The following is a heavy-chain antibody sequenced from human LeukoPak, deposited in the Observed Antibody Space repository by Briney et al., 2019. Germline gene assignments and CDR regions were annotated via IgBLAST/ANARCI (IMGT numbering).Heavy chain of an antibody. CDR1: GFTFSSYG. Sequence: GGSLRLSCAASGFTFSSYGMHWVRQAPGKGLEGVAVISYDGSNKYYADSVKGRFTISRDNSKNTLYLQMNSLRAEDTAVYYCAKDSARHDSSGYYWASDYWGQGTLVTVSS. CDR2: ISYDGSNK. CDR3: AKDSARHDSSGYYWASDY. D-gene: IGHD3-22*01. V-gene: IGHV3-30*18. J-gene: IGHJ4*02.